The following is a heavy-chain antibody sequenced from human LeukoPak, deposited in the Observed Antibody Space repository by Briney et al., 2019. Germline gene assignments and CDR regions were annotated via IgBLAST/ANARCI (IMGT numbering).Heavy chain of an antibody. J-gene: IGHJ4*02. CDR1: GFTFSSYA. CDR3: AREDCSSTSCYFDY. CDR2: ISSNGGST. D-gene: IGHD2-2*01. Sequence: GGSLRLSFAASGFTFSSYAMHWVRQAPGKGLEYVSAISSNGGSTYYANSVKGRFTIPRDNSKNTLYLQMGSLRAEDMAVYYCAREDCSSTSCYFDYWGQGTLVTVSS. V-gene: IGHV3-64*01.